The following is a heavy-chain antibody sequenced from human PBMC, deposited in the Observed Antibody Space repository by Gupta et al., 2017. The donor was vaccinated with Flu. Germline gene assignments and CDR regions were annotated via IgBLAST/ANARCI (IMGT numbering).Heavy chain of an antibody. V-gene: IGHV5-51*03. Sequence: VQLVQSGPEVKKPGESMKISCTGSGYTFTHTWIAWVRQLPGQGLEWMASFLPGDSRTNSSPSFQGQVTVSADKSINTAYLEWNSLKASDTAIYYCARRSGRGYNYERDWFDPWGQGTLVTVSS. J-gene: IGHJ5*02. CDR1: GYTFTHTW. D-gene: IGHD5-18*01. CDR2: FLPGDSRT. CDR3: ARRSGRGYNYERDWFDP.